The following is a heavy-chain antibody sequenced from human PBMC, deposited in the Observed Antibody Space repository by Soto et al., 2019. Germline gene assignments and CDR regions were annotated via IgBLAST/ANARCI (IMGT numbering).Heavy chain of an antibody. D-gene: IGHD3-10*01. CDR3: ARFGTSPNGNWFDP. J-gene: IGHJ5*02. CDR2: VYHSWST. Sequence: NPSETLSLTCTVSGGSISSDYWNWIRQPPGKGLEWIAYVYHSWSTKYNPSLKSRVTISVDTSKNQLSLKLSSVTAADTAVYYCARFGTSPNGNWFDPWGQGTLVTVSS. CDR1: GGSISSDY. V-gene: IGHV4-59*01.